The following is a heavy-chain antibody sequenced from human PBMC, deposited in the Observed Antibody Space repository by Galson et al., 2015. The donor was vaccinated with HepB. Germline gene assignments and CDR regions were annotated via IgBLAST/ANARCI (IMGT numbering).Heavy chain of an antibody. CDR2: MNPDSDVT. V-gene: IGHV1-8*01. CDR3: ARGRPVTVFGVVIRPFDAFDI. J-gene: IGHJ3*02. Sequence: SVRVSCKASGYTFTSYDLNWVRQATGQGLEWMGWMNPDSDVTGYAQKFQGRVTMTRNTSISTAYMELSSLRYEDTAVYYCARGRPVTVFGVVIRPFDAFDIWGQGTMVAVSS. D-gene: IGHD3-3*01. CDR1: GYTFTSYD.